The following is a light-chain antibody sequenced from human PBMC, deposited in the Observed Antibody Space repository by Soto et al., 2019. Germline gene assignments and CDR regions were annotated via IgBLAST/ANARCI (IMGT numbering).Light chain of an antibody. J-gene: IGLJ2*01. Sequence: QSALTQPASVSGSPGQSITISCTGTSSDVGGYNSVSWYQQHPGKAPKLMIYDVNNRPSGVSNRFSGSKSGNTASLTISGLQAEDEADYYCSSYTSSSTVVFGGGTKLTVL. CDR1: SSDVGGYNS. V-gene: IGLV2-14*03. CDR3: SSYTSSSTVV. CDR2: DVN.